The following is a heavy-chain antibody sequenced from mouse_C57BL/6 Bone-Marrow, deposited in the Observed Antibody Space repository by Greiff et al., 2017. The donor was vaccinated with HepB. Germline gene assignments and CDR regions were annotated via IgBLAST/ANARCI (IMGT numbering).Heavy chain of an antibody. Sequence: VQLKASGAELVRPGASVKLSCTASGFNIKDAYMHWVKQRPEQGLEWIGWIDPENGDTDYASKFQGKATITADTSSNTAYLQLSSLTSEDTAVYYCTTTGWGYFDVWGTGTTVTVSS. CDR1: GFNIKDAY. CDR3: TTTGWGYFDV. V-gene: IGHV14-4*01. J-gene: IGHJ1*03. D-gene: IGHD4-1*01. CDR2: IDPENGDT.